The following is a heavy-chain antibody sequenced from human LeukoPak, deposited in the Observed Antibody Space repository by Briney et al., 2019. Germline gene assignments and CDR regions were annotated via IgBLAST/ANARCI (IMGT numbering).Heavy chain of an antibody. CDR1: GGSISSGGYY. V-gene: IGHV4-31*03. Sequence: PSETLSLTCTVSGGSISSGGYYWSWIRQHPGKGLEWIGYIYYSGSTYYNPSLKSRVTISVDTSKNQSSLKLSSVTAADTAVYYCARAQWLTTERYFDYWGQGTLVTVSS. D-gene: IGHD6-19*01. CDR2: IYYSGST. CDR3: ARAQWLTTERYFDY. J-gene: IGHJ4*02.